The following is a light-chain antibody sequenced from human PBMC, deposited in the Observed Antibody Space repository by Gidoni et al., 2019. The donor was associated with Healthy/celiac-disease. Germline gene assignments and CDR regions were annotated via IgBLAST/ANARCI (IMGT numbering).Light chain of an antibody. Sequence: QSVLTQPPSASGTPGPRVTISCSGSSSNIGSNTVNWYQHLPGTAPNLLIYSNNQRPSGFPDRFSGSKSGTSASLAISGLQSEDEADYYCAAWDDSLNGPVFGGGTKLTVL. CDR2: SNN. J-gene: IGLJ2*01. CDR1: SSNIGSNT. CDR3: AAWDDSLNGPV. V-gene: IGLV1-44*01.